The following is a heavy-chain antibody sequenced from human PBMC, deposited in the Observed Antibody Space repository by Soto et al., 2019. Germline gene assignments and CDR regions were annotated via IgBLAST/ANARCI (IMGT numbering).Heavy chain of an antibody. V-gene: IGHV3-9*01. D-gene: IGHD2-2*01. CDR1: GFTFDDYA. CDR2: ISWKSGNI. Sequence: GGSLRLSCAASGFTFDDYAMHWVRQVPGKGLEWVSGISWKSGNIGYADSVKGRFTISRDNAKSSLYLQMNSLRAEDTAFYYRAKPLASTTSVGKPMDVWGQGTTATVSS. CDR3: AKPLASTTSVGKPMDV. J-gene: IGHJ6*02.